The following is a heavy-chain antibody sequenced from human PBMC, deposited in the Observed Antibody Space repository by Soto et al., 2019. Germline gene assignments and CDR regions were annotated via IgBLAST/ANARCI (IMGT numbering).Heavy chain of an antibody. CDR1: GFTFGDYA. D-gene: IGHD3-9*01. J-gene: IGHJ6*03. V-gene: IGHV3-49*03. CDR2: IRSKAYSGTS. CDR3: TNILEYYYYMDV. Sequence: GGSLRLSCTASGFTFGDYAMSWFRQAPGKGLEWVGFIRSKAYSGTSEYAASVKGRFTISRDDSKSIAYLQMNSLKTEDTVAYYCTNILEYYYYMDVWGKGTTVTVSS.